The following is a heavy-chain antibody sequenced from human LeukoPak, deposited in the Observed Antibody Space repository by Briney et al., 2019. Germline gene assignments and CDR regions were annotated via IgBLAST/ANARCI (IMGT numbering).Heavy chain of an antibody. J-gene: IGHJ5*02. Sequence: GGSLRLSCAASGFSLTNYWMSWVRQAPGKGLEWASVISGSGDSTYYADSVKGRFTISGDNSKNTLYLQMNSLRDEDTAVYYCAREGSSYSRSWFDPWGQGTLVTVSS. CDR1: GFSLTNYW. V-gene: IGHV3-23*01. CDR3: AREGSSYSRSWFDP. CDR2: ISGSGDST. D-gene: IGHD2-15*01.